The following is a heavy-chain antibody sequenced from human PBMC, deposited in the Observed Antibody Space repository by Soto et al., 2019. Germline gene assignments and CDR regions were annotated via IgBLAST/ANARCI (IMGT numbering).Heavy chain of an antibody. V-gene: IGHV1-18*01. D-gene: IGHD3-3*01. Sequence: ASVKVSCKASGCTFTSYGISWVRQAPGQGLEWMGWISAYNGNTNYAQKLQGRVTMTTDTSTSTAYMELRSLRSDDTAVYYCARDYFWSGYRNWFDPWGQGTLVTVSS. CDR2: ISAYNGNT. CDR1: GCTFTSYG. J-gene: IGHJ5*02. CDR3: ARDYFWSGYRNWFDP.